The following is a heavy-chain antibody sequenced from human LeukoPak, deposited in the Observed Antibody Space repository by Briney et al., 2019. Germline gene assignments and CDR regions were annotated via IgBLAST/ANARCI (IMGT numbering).Heavy chain of an antibody. J-gene: IGHJ4*02. Sequence: SQTLSLTCTVSGGSISSGDYYWSWIRQPPGKGLEGIGYIYYSGSTYYNPSLKSRVTISVDTSKNQFSLKLSSVTAADTAVYYCAAAAMVTGRDPGDFDYWGQATLVTVSS. CDR3: AAAAMVTGRDPGDFDY. D-gene: IGHD5-18*01. CDR2: IYYSGST. V-gene: IGHV4-30-4*01. CDR1: GGSISSGDYY.